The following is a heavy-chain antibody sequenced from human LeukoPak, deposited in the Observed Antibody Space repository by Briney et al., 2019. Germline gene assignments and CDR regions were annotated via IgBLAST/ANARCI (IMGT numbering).Heavy chain of an antibody. D-gene: IGHD6-13*01. CDR1: GGSINGYY. CDR3: ARLAAAPLGAFDI. V-gene: IGHV4-59*08. CDR2: ISCSGST. J-gene: IGHJ3*02. Sequence: SETLSLTCTVSGGSINGYYWSWIRQPPGKGLEWIGYISCSGSTNSNPSLERRVTISVDTSKNQFSLRLSSVTAADTAVYYCARLAAAPLGAFDIWGQGTMVTVSS.